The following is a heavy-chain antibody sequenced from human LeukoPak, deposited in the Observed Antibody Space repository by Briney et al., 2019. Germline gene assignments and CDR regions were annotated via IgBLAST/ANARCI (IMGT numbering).Heavy chain of an antibody. CDR3: ARDRSSSSSSSYFDL. J-gene: IGHJ2*01. D-gene: IGHD6-6*01. CDR2: INSNSGGT. CDR1: GYTFTGYY. Sequence: ASVKVSCKASGYTFTGYYMHWVRQAPGQGLEWMGWINSNSGGTNYAQKFQGRVTMTRDTSISTAYMELSRLRSDDTAVYYCARDRSSSSSSSYFDLWGRGTLVTVSS. V-gene: IGHV1-2*02.